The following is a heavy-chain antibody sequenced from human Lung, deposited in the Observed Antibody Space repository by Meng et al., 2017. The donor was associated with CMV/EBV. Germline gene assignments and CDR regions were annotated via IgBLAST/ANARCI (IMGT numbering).Heavy chain of an antibody. V-gene: IGHV3-30*02. CDR3: VGHEGGPREGVLLV. Sequence: GGSLRLSCAASGIIFNTHGIHWLRQAPGKGLEWVACMWLDGTERYNEKIVKGRFTGSRDKSKNTVFLQLSSLRVEDTAVYYCVGHEGGPREGVLLVWGRGTXVTVSS. D-gene: IGHD3-10*01. CDR2: MWLDGTER. J-gene: IGHJ4*02. CDR1: GIIFNTHG.